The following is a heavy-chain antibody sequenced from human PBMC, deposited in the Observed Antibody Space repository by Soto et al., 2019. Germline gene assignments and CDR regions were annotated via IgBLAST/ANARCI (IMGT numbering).Heavy chain of an antibody. CDR3: ARVSDILTGYYKHAFDI. V-gene: IGHV4-34*01. J-gene: IGHJ3*02. CDR2: VSHSGST. Sequence: PXESLSITCAVYGGSFSGYYWSWIRQPPGKGLEWIGEVSHSGSTNYNPSLKSRVTISVDTSKNQFSLKLSSVTAADTAVYYCARVSDILTGYYKHAFDIWGQGTMVT. D-gene: IGHD3-9*01. CDR1: GGSFSGYY.